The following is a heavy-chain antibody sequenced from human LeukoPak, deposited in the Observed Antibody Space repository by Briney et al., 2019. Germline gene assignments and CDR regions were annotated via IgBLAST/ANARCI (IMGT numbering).Heavy chain of an antibody. CDR3: AKFESSGWYGPVYFDY. D-gene: IGHD6-19*01. Sequence: SETLSLTCAVYGGSFSGYYWSWIRQPPGKGLEWIGEINHSGSTNYNPSLKSRVTISVDTSKNQFSLRLSSVTAADTAVYYCAKFESSGWYGPVYFDYWGQETLVTVSS. CDR2: INHSGST. J-gene: IGHJ4*02. CDR1: GGSFSGYY. V-gene: IGHV4-34*01.